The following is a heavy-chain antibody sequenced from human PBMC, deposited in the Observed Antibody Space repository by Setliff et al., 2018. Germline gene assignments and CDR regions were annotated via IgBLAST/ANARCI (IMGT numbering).Heavy chain of an antibody. CDR2: ITTYNGDT. CDR3: ARGGQLAPFDY. CDR1: GYTFTNYG. Sequence: GASVKVSCKASGYTFTNYGISWVRQAPGQGFAWMGWITTYNGDTNYAQKLQGRVTMTKDTSTSTAYMELRSLRSEDTAVYYCARGGQLAPFDYLGQGTLVTVSS. V-gene: IGHV1-18*01. J-gene: IGHJ4*02.